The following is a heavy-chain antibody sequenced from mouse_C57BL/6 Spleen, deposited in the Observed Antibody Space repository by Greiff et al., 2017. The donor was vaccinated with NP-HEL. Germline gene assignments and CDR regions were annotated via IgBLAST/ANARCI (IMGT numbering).Heavy chain of an antibody. D-gene: IGHD2-4*01. J-gene: IGHJ3*01. V-gene: IGHV2-5*01. CDR1: GFSLTSYG. Sequence: QVQLKQSGPGLVQPSQSLSITCTVSGFSLTSYGVHWVRQSPGKGLEWLGVIWRGGSTDYNVAFMSRLSITKDNSKSQVFFKMNSLQADDTAIYYSAKTEDDYEFAYWGQGTLVTVSA. CDR2: IWRGGST. CDR3: AKTEDDYEFAY.